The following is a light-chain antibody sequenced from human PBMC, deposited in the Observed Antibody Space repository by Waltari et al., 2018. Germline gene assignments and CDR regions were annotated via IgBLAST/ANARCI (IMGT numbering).Light chain of an antibody. CDR2: DVT. J-gene: IGLJ3*02. V-gene: IGLV2-14*04. CDR3: SSYTGSSTWV. Sequence: WYQKHVDKAPNLMIYDVTKRPSGVSNRFSGSKSGNTASLTISGLQAEDEADYYCSSYTGSSTWVFGGGTKLTVL.